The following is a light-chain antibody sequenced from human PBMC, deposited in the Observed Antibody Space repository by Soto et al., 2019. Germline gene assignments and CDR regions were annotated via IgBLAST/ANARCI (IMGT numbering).Light chain of an antibody. CDR3: QNYGSPVT. CDR1: QSVAGSY. V-gene: IGKV3-20*01. Sequence: EIVLTQSPGTLSLSPGERATLSCRASQSVAGSYLAWYQQKPGQAPRLLIYGASSRATAIPDRFSGSGSGTDFTLTISRLEPEDFAVYYCQNYGSPVTLGGGTKVDIK. CDR2: GAS. J-gene: IGKJ4*01.